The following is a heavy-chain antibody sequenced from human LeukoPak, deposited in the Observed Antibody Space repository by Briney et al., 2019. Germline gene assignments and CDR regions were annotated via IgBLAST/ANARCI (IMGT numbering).Heavy chain of an antibody. D-gene: IGHD3-3*01. V-gene: IGHV4-34*01. CDR2: INHSGST. CDR1: GGSFSGYY. CDR3: ARVHYDFWSGYLKIPNWFDP. Sequence: SETLSLTCAVYGGSFSGYYWSWIRQPPGKGLEWIGEINHSGSTNYNPSLKSRVTISVDTSKNQFSLKLSSVTAADTAVYYCARVHYDFWSGYLKIPNWFDPCGQGTLVTVSS. J-gene: IGHJ5*02.